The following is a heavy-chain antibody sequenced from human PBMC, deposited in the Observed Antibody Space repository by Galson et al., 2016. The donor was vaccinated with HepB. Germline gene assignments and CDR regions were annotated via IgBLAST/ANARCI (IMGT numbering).Heavy chain of an antibody. J-gene: IGHJ4*02. CDR2: IRADGRNT. CDR1: GFTFSSYV. CDR3: AKDNYGDHAFAY. D-gene: IGHD4-17*01. V-gene: IGHV3-23*01. Sequence: SLRLSCAASGFTFSSYVLSWVRQPPGKGLEWVSAIRADGRNTYYADSVKGRFTISRDNSKNTVYLQRNSLRAEDTAVYYCAKDNYGDHAFAYWGQGTLVTVSS.